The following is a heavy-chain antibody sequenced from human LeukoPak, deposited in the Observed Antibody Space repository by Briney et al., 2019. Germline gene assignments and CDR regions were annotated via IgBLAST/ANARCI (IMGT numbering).Heavy chain of an antibody. J-gene: IGHJ4*02. CDR1: GGSISSSSYY. V-gene: IGHV4-39*01. CDR2: IYYSGST. D-gene: IGHD2-21*01. Sequence: SETLSLTCTVSGGSISSSSYYWGWIRQPPGKGLEWIGSIYYSGSTYYNSSLKSRVTISVDTSKNQFSLKLSSVTAADTAVYYCARFNRYCGGDCYSFDYWGQGTLVTVSS. CDR3: ARFNRYCGGDCYSFDY.